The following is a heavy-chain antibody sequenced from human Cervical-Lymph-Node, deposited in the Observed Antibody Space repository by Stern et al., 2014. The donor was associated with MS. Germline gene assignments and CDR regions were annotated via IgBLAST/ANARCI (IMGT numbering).Heavy chain of an antibody. CDR2: IIPIFGTA. Sequence: QVQLVQSGAEVKKPGSSVKGSCKASGGTFSNYGISWVRQAPGQGLVWMGGIIPIFGTANYAQKFQGRVTITADESTSTAYMELSSLRSEDTAVYYCAREFNYDTSGYYFYYWGQGTLVTVSS. V-gene: IGHV1-69*01. CDR1: GGTFSNYG. D-gene: IGHD3-22*01. J-gene: IGHJ4*02. CDR3: AREFNYDTSGYYFYY.